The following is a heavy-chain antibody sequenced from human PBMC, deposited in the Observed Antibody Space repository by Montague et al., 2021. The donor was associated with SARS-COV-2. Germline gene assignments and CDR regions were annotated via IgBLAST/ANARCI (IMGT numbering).Heavy chain of an antibody. D-gene: IGHD6-19*01. CDR1: GGSISSHYYY. Sequence: SETLSLTCTVSGGSISSHYYYWGRIRQPPGKGLVWIGCIYYSGTTYYNPSLQSRVTISVDTSKKQFSLNLSSVTAADTAVYYCARETYTSGWFQQFDYWGQGTLVTVSS. CDR2: IYYSGTT. J-gene: IGHJ4*02. V-gene: IGHV4-39*01. CDR3: ARETYTSGWFQQFDY.